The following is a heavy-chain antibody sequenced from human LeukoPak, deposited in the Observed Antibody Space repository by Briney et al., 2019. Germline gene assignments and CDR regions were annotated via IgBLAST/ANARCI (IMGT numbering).Heavy chain of an antibody. D-gene: IGHD1-26*01. V-gene: IGHV1-8*02. J-gene: IGHJ6*03. Sequence: ASVKVSCKASGYTFTGYDINWVRQATGQGLEWMGWMNPNSGNTGYAQKLQGRVTMTTDTSTSTAYMELRSLRSDDTAVYYCARSGHGNYYYYMDVWGKGTTVTVSS. CDR1: GYTFTGYD. CDR2: MNPNSGNT. CDR3: ARSGHGNYYYYMDV.